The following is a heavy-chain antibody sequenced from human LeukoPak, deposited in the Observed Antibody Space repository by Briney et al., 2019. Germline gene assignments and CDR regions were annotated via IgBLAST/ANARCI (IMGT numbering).Heavy chain of an antibody. J-gene: IGHJ4*02. CDR2: VKSYNAGGTT. D-gene: IGHD3-10*01. CDR3: TLIQGWGAGSYFLDC. CDR1: GFSIENDW. Sequence: PGGSLRLSCAASGFSIENDWMSWVRQAPGKGLEWVGRVKSYNAGGTTHYAAPVKGRFIISRDDSKNMLYLQMDSLKTEDTAVYYCTLIQGWGAGSYFLDCWGQGALVTVSS. V-gene: IGHV3-15*01.